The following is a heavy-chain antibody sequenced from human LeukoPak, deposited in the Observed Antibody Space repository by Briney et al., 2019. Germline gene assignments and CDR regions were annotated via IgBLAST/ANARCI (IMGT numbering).Heavy chain of an antibody. Sequence: ASVKVSCKASGYTFTGYYMHWVRQAPGQGLEWMGWINPDSGGTNYAQKFQGRVTMTRDTSISTAYMELSRLRSDDTAVYYCARDSSYQYYDSSGYTTSAFDIWGQGTMVTVSS. CDR1: GYTFTGYY. J-gene: IGHJ3*02. CDR3: ARDSSYQYYDSSGYTTSAFDI. V-gene: IGHV1-2*02. D-gene: IGHD3-22*01. CDR2: INPDSGGT.